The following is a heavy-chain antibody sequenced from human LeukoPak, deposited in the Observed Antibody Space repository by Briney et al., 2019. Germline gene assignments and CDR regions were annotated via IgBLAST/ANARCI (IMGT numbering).Heavy chain of an antibody. V-gene: IGHV3-11*01. CDR2: ISRSSSAI. J-gene: IGHJ3*02. D-gene: IGHD6-19*01. Sequence: GGSLRLSCAASGFTFSDYYMSWIRQAPGKGLEWVSYISRSSSAIYYSDSLKGRFTISRDNAKNSLFLQMNSLRAEDTAVYYCARLSLTVAGREDAFDIWGRGTMVTVSS. CDR1: GFTFSDYY. CDR3: ARLSLTVAGREDAFDI.